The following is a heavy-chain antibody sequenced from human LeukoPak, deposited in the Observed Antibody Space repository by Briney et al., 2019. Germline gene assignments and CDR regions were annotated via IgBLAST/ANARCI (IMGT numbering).Heavy chain of an antibody. CDR3: AGLGRVTVSHLPQAYRPFDY. J-gene: IGHJ4*02. Sequence: SETLSLTCAVYGGSFSGYYWSWIRQPPGKGLEWIGEINHSGSTNYNPSLKSRVTISVDTSKNQFSLKLSSVTAADTAVYYCAGLGRVTVSHLPQAYRPFDYWGQGTLVTVSS. CDR2: INHSGST. D-gene: IGHD3-16*02. V-gene: IGHV4-34*01. CDR1: GGSFSGYY.